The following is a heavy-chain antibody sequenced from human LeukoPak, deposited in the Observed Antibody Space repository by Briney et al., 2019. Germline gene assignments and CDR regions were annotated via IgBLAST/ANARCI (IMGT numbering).Heavy chain of an antibody. CDR3: ARGPPGGWFDP. CDR1: GGSISSYY. J-gene: IGHJ5*02. D-gene: IGHD1-14*01. Sequence: SETLSLTCTVSGGSISSYYWSWIRQAPGKGLEWIGYIYYSGSTKYNPSLKSRVTISVDTSKNQFSLKLSSVTAADTAVYYCARGPPGGWFDPWGQGTLVTVSS. CDR2: IYYSGST. V-gene: IGHV4-59*01.